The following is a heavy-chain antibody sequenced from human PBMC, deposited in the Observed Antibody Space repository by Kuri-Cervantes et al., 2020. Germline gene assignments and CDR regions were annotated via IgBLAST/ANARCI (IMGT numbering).Heavy chain of an antibody. J-gene: IGHJ4*01. Sequence: SVKVSCKASGYTFTTYGITWVRQAPGQGLEWMGGIIPIFDTAKYAQKFQGRVTISADKSTSTVHMELSSLTSEDTAMYYCAMQGGSGSWHYWGHGTLVTDSS. CDR2: IIPIFDTA. V-gene: IGHV1-69*06. D-gene: IGHD3-10*01. CDR3: AMQGGSGSWHY. CDR1: GYTFTTYG.